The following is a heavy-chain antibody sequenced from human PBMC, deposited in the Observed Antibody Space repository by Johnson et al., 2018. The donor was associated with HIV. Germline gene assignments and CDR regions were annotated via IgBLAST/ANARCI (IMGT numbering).Heavy chain of an antibody. J-gene: IGHJ3*02. Sequence: VQLVESGGGLVQPGGSLRLSCAASGFTFSSYAMSWVRQAPGKGLEWVSVIYSDGGTYYADSVQGRFTLSRDNSQNTLYLQMGSLRAEDMAVYYCARGEGRIPHAFDIWGQGTMVTVSS. D-gene: IGHD2-2*02. V-gene: IGHV3-66*01. CDR1: GFTFSSYA. CDR3: ARGEGRIPHAFDI. CDR2: IYSDGGT.